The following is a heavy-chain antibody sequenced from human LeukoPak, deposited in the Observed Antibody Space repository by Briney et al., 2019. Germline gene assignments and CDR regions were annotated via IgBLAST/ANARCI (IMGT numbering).Heavy chain of an antibody. CDR1: GFTFSSYA. J-gene: IGHJ4*02. D-gene: IGHD4/OR15-4a*01. CDR3: ARRAGAYSHPYDY. V-gene: IGHV3-20*04. Sequence: GGSLRLSCAASGFTFSSYAMHWVRQAPGKGLEWVSGINWNGGSTGYADSVKGRFTISRDNAKNSLYLQMNSLRAEDTAVYYCARRAGAYSHPYDYWGQGTLVTVSS. CDR2: INWNGGST.